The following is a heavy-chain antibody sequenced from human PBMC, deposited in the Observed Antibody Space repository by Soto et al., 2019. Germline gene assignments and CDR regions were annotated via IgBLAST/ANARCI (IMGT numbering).Heavy chain of an antibody. J-gene: IGHJ3*01. CDR3: ATWHEREHAYDV. Sequence: VGSLRLSCAAFGLTVSGKKYVAWVRQAPGKGLEWVSALYDVDGSFYADSVKGRFTTSSDSSKTTVYPQMNGLRPDDTAVYYCATWHEREHAYDVWGQGTTVTVSS. V-gene: IGHV3-53*01. CDR2: LYDVDGS. CDR1: GLTVSGKKY. D-gene: IGHD1-1*01.